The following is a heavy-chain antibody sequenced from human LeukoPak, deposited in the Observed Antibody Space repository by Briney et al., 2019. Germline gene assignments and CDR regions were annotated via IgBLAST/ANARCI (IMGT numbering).Heavy chain of an antibody. J-gene: IGHJ3*02. CDR3: AREVIAAAGTYAFDI. D-gene: IGHD6-13*01. Sequence: ASVKVSCEASGYTFTGYYMHWVRQAPGQGLEWMGWINPNSGGTNYAQKFQGRVTMTRDTSISTAYMELSRLRSDDTAVYYCAREVIAAAGTYAFDIWGQGTMVTVSS. CDR2: INPNSGGT. V-gene: IGHV1-2*02. CDR1: GYTFTGYY.